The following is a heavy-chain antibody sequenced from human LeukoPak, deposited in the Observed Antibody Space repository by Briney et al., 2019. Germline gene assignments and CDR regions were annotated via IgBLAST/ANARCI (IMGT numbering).Heavy chain of an antibody. J-gene: IGHJ4*02. CDR1: GFTFSNAW. CDR2: IKSKTDGGTT. D-gene: IGHD4-17*01. CDR3: TTVGGFDYGDYAVLDY. Sequence: GGSLRLSCAAPGFTFSNAWMSWVRQAPRKGLEWVGRIKSKTDGGTTDYTEPVKGIFTISRDDSKNTLYLQMNRLKTEDTAVYYCTTVGGFDYGDYAVLDYWGQGTLVTVSS. V-gene: IGHV3-15*01.